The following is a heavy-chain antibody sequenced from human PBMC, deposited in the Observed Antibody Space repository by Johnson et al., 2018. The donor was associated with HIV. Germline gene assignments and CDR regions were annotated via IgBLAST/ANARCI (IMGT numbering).Heavy chain of an antibody. CDR3: ARETRSAAAGHGAFDV. CDR2: IYSDDMT. V-gene: IGHV3-53*01. Sequence: VHLVESGGGLIQSGGSLRLSCAASGFTVSRNYMSWVRQAPGKGLEWVSVIYSDDMTYYADSVKGRFTISRVNSKNTLYLQMNSLRAADTAVYYCARETRSAAAGHGAFDVWGQGTMVTVSS. CDR1: GFTVSRNY. J-gene: IGHJ3*01. D-gene: IGHD6-13*01.